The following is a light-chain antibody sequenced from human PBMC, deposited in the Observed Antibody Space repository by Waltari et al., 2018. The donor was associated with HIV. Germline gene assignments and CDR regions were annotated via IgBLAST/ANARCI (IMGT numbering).Light chain of an antibody. CDR3: SSHAGNHTLV. V-gene: IGLV2-11*01. CDR2: VVD. J-gene: IGLJ1*01. Sequence: QSALTQPPLVSGSPGQSLTISCPGTSSYVDTFVSWYQQHPGKAPQVIIYVVDKRPSGVPDRFSGSKSGNTASLTISGLQPEDEADYHCSSHAGNHTLVFGTGTRVTVL. CDR1: SSYVDTF.